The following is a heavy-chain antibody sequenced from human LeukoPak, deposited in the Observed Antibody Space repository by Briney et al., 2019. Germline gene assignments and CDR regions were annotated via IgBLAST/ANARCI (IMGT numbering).Heavy chain of an antibody. CDR2: IYHSGST. Sequence: SENLSLTCAVSGYSISSGYYWGWIRQPPGKGLAWIGSIYHSGSTYYNPSLKSRVTISVDTSKNQFSLKLSSVTAADTAVYYCARGAAAGTNPFRYWGQGTLVTVSS. CDR3: ARGAAAGTNPFRY. D-gene: IGHD6-13*01. CDR1: GYSISSGYY. V-gene: IGHV4-38-2*01. J-gene: IGHJ4*02.